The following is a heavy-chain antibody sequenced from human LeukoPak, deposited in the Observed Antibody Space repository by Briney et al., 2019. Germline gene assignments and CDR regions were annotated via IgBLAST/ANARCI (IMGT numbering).Heavy chain of an antibody. CDR1: GFTFSSYW. J-gene: IGHJ4*02. CDR2: INSDGSST. Sequence: GGSLRLSCAASGFTFSSYWMHWVRQAPGKGLVWVSRINSDGSSTSYADSVKGRFTISRDNAKNTLYLQMNSLRAEDTAVYYCAGGRRITIFGVAITPDYWGQGTLVTVSS. V-gene: IGHV3-74*01. D-gene: IGHD3-3*01. CDR3: AGGRRITIFGVAITPDY.